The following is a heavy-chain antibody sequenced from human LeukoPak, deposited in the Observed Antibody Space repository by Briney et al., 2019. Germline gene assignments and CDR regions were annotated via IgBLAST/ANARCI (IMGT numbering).Heavy chain of an antibody. CDR1: GDSISSSNYY. CDR3: ARDGYDYVWGSYRPLDY. Sequence: SKTLSLTCTVSGDSISSSNYYWSWIRQPAGKGLEWIGRIYTSGSTNYNPSLKSRVTMSVDTSKNQFSLKLSSVTAADTAVYYCARDGYDYVWGSYRPLDYWGQGTLVTVSS. J-gene: IGHJ4*02. CDR2: IYTSGST. V-gene: IGHV4-61*02. D-gene: IGHD3-16*02.